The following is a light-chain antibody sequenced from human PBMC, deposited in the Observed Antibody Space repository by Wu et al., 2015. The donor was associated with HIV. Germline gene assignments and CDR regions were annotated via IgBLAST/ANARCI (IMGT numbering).Light chain of an antibody. CDR1: QSVSNN. Sequence: EIVMTQSPATLSVSPGERAILSCRASQSVSNNLAWYQQKPGQAPRLLIYGASTRATGIPARFSGSGSGTEFTLAISSLQSEDFAVYYCQQYNNWPPRVTFGQGTKLEIK. J-gene: IGKJ2*01. CDR3: QQYNNWPPRVT. CDR2: GAS. V-gene: IGKV3-15*01.